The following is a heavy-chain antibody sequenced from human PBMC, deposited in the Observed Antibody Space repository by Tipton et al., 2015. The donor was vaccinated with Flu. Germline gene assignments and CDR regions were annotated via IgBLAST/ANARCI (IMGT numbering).Heavy chain of an antibody. Sequence: GSLRLSCAASGFTFSNYAMTWVRQAPGKGLEWVSAIIASADSTYYADSVKGRFTISRDNSRNTLYLQMNSLRAEDTAVYYCAKDRWNYYGSGNYKDYWGQGTLVTVSS. CDR1: GFTFSNYA. V-gene: IGHV3-23*01. D-gene: IGHD3-10*01. CDR3: AKDRWNYYGSGNYKDY. CDR2: IIASADST. J-gene: IGHJ4*02.